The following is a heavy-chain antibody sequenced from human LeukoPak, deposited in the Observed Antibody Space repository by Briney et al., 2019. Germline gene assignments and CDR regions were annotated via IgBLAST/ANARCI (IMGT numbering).Heavy chain of an antibody. J-gene: IGHJ4*02. CDR2: IYYTGSS. D-gene: IGHD3/OR15-3a*01. CDR1: GGSISSSAYY. V-gene: IGHV4-39*07. Sequence: SETLSLTCTVSGGSISSSAYYWGWIRLPPGKGLEWIGSIYYTGSSHYNPSLKSRVTISVDTSKNLFSLKLTSVSAADTAVYYCARAKPENFGLWSQGTLVIVSS. CDR3: ARAKPENFGL.